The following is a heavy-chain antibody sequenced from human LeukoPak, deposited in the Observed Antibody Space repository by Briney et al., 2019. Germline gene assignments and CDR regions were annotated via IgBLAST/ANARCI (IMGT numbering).Heavy chain of an antibody. CDR2: ISSSSSYI. Sequence: GGSLRLTCAASGFTFSSYSMNWVRQAPGKGLEWVSSISSSSSYIYYADTVKGRFTISRDNAKNSLSLHMNSLRDEDTAVYYCARNTVTTGNWFDPWGQGTLVTVTS. J-gene: IGHJ5*02. CDR1: GFTFSSYS. CDR3: ARNTVTTGNWFDP. D-gene: IGHD4-17*01. V-gene: IGHV3-21*01.